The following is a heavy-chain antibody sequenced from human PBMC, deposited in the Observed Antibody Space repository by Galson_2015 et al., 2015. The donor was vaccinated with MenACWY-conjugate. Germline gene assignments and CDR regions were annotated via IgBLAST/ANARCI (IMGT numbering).Heavy chain of an antibody. CDR1: GGSISSSSYY. D-gene: IGHD2-21*02. V-gene: IGHV4-39*07. Sequence: ETLSLTCTVSGGSISSSSYYWGWIRQPPGKGLEWIGSIYYSGSTYYNPSLKSRVTISVDTSKNQFSLKLSSVTAADTAVYYCASSYCGGDCYSFGTSGRGYNWFDPWGQGTLVTVSS. J-gene: IGHJ5*02. CDR3: ASSYCGGDCYSFGTSGRGYNWFDP. CDR2: IYYSGST.